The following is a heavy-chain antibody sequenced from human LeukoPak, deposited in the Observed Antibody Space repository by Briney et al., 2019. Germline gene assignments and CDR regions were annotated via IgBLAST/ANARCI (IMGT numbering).Heavy chain of an antibody. V-gene: IGHV3-30-3*01. CDR2: ISYDGSNK. CDR3: ARDWELLWFGEPNPYYYYGMDV. CDR1: GFTFSSYA. Sequence: PGGSLRPSCAASGFTFSSYAMHWVRQAPGKGLEWVAVISYDGSNKYYADSVKGRFTISRDNSKNTLYLQMNSLRAEDTAVYYCARDWELLWFGEPNPYYYYGMDVWGQGTTVTVSS. J-gene: IGHJ6*02. D-gene: IGHD3-10*01.